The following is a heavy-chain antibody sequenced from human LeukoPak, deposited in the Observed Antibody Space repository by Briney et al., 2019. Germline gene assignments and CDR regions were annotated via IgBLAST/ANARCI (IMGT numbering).Heavy chain of an antibody. J-gene: IGHJ4*02. V-gene: IGHV1-46*01. CDR2: INPSGGST. D-gene: IGHD3-22*01. Sequence: ASVKVSCKASEYTFTSYYMHWVRQAPGQGLEWMGIINPSGGSTSYAQKFQGRVTMTRDTSTSTVYMELSSLRSEDTAVYYCAREIRYYYDSSGPLFDYWGQGTLVTVSS. CDR3: AREIRYYYDSSGPLFDY. CDR1: EYTFTSYY.